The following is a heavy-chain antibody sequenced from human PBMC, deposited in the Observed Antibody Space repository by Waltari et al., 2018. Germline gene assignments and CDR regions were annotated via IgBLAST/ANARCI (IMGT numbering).Heavy chain of an antibody. J-gene: IGHJ4*02. Sequence: QLQLQESGPGLVKPSETLSLTCTVSGGSISSSSYYWGWIRQPPGKGLEWIGSIYYSGSTYYNPSLKSRVTISVDTSKNQFSLKLSSVTAADTAVYYCARDALGAIFDYWGQGTLVTVSS. D-gene: IGHD1-26*01. CDR1: GGSISSSSYY. V-gene: IGHV4-39*02. CDR2: IYYSGST. CDR3: ARDALGAIFDY.